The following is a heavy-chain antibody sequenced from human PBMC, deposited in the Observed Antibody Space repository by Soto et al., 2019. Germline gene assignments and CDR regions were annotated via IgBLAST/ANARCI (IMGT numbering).Heavy chain of an antibody. CDR1: GFTFSSYS. CDR3: ARAGNWNDGLGAFDI. D-gene: IGHD1-1*01. Sequence: GGSLRLSCAASGFTFSSYSMNWVRQAPGKGLEWVSSISSSSSYIYYADSVKGRFTISRDNAKNSLYLQMNSLRAEDTAVYYCARAGNWNDGLGAFDIWGQGTMVTVSS. CDR2: ISSSSSYI. V-gene: IGHV3-21*01. J-gene: IGHJ3*02.